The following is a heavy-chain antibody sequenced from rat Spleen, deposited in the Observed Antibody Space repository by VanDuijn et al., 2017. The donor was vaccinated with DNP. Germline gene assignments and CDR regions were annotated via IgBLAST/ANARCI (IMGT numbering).Heavy chain of an antibody. V-gene: IGHV2S30*01. CDR3: THNWAY. J-gene: IGHJ2*01. CDR2: MWYDGDT. D-gene: IGHD5-1*01. Sequence: QVQLKESGPGMVQPSQTLSLTCTVSGFSLNTYSVSWVRQPAGKGPERMGRMWYDGDTANNSALQSRRSISRDTSKSQVFLKMNSLQTEDTATYFCTHNWAYWGQGVMVTVSS. CDR1: GFSLNTYS.